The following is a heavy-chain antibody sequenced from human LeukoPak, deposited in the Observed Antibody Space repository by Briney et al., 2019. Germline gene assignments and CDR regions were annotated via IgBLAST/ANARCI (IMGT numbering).Heavy chain of an antibody. D-gene: IGHD3-10*01. CDR2: MNPNSGNT. CDR1: GYTFTSYD. CDR3: ARAVYGSGRYVDY. J-gene: IGHJ4*02. Sequence: GASVKVSCKASGYTFTSYDLNWVRQATGQGLEWMGWMNPNSGNTGYAQKFQGRVTMSRNTSISTAYMELSSLRSEDTAVYYCARAVYGSGRYVDYWGQGTLVTVSS. V-gene: IGHV1-8*01.